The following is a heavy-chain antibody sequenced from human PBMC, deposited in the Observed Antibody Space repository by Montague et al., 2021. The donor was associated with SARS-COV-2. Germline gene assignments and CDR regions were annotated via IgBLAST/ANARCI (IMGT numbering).Heavy chain of an antibody. Sequence: SLRLSCAASGFTFSSYAMSWVRQAPGKGLEWVSGISSSGGHTYYADSVKGRSTISRDNSKNTLYLQMNSLGAEDTAVYYCAKDRGGSSDWYFDLWGRGTPVIVSS. V-gene: IGHV3-23*01. CDR1: GFTFSSYA. CDR3: AKDRGGSSDWYFDL. CDR2: ISSSGGHT. D-gene: IGHD4-23*01. J-gene: IGHJ2*01.